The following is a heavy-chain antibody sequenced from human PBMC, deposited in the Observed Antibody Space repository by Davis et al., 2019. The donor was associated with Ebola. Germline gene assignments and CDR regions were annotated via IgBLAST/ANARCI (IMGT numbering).Heavy chain of an antibody. J-gene: IGHJ5*02. V-gene: IGHV1-18*04. CDR1: GYIFHNFY. D-gene: IGHD1-26*01. Sequence: ASVKVSCKASGYIFHNFYIHWVRQAPGQGLEWMGWISAYNGNTNYAEKVQGRVTMTRDTSTSTAYMELRSLRSDDTAVYYCARGEGAYDPWGQGTLVTVSS. CDR2: ISAYNGNT. CDR3: ARGEGAYDP.